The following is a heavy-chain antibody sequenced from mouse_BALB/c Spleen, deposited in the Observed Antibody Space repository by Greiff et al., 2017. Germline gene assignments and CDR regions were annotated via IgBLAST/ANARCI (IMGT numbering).Heavy chain of an antibody. CDR3: ARNPPPYYGSSMDY. V-gene: IGHV5-17*02. CDR1: GFTFSSFG. D-gene: IGHD1-1*01. Sequence: EVMLVESGGGLVQPGGSRKLSCAASGFTFSSFGMHWVRQAPEKGLEWVAYISSGSSTIYYADTVKGRFTISRDNPKNTLFLQMTSLRSEDTAMYYCARNPPPYYGSSMDYWGQGTSVTVSS. CDR2: ISSGSSTI. J-gene: IGHJ4*01.